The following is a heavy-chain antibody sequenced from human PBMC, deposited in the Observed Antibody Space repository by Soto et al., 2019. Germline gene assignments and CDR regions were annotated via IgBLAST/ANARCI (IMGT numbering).Heavy chain of an antibody. CDR3: GRGGVVVVVDASRPLDY. J-gene: IGHJ4*02. Sequence: EVQLVESGGGLVQPGGSLRLSCAASGFTFGSHSMYWVRQAPGKGLEWVSSISGSSSYIYYADSVKGRFTISRDNAKTSLYLHMNSLTAEDTARYYCGRGGVVVVVDASRPLDYWGQGTLVTVSS. CDR2: ISGSSSYI. V-gene: IGHV3-21*01. D-gene: IGHD2-8*02. CDR1: GFTFGSHS.